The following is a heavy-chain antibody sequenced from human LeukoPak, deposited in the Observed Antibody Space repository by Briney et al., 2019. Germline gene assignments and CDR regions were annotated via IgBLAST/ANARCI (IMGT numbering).Heavy chain of an antibody. Sequence: GGSLRLSCAASGFTFSNYYMSWIRQAPGKGLEWVSYISSSGSTIYYADSVKGRFTISRDNAKNSLYLQMNSLRAEDTAVYYCAGDLNSYDILTGPDTYYMDVWGKGTTVTVSS. CDR1: GFTFSNYY. CDR2: ISSSGSTI. V-gene: IGHV3-11*01. CDR3: AGDLNSYDILTGPDTYYMDV. J-gene: IGHJ6*03. D-gene: IGHD3-9*01.